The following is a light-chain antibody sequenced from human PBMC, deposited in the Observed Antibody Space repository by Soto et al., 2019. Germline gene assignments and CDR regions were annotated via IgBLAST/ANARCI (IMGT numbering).Light chain of an antibody. CDR2: DVS. Sequence: QSVLTQPASVSGSPGQSITISCIGTSSDVGNYNYVSWYQQHPGKAPKLIIYDVSNRPSGVSNRFSGSKSGNTASLTISGLQAEDEADYYCSSYADSSHVVFGGGTKLTVL. CDR1: SSDVGNYNY. V-gene: IGLV2-14*03. CDR3: SSYADSSHVV. J-gene: IGLJ2*01.